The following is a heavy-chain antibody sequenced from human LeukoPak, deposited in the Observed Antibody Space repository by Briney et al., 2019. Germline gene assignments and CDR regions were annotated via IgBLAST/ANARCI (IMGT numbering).Heavy chain of an antibody. V-gene: IGHV1-18*01. Sequence: ASVKVSCKASGYTFTSYGISWVRQAPGQGLEWMGWISAYNGNTNYAQKLQGRVTMTTDTSTSTAYMELRSLRSDDTAVYYCARLSSWELGGYYFGYWGQGTLVTVSS. D-gene: IGHD1-26*01. J-gene: IGHJ4*02. CDR1: GYTFTSYG. CDR3: ARLSSWELGGYYFGY. CDR2: ISAYNGNT.